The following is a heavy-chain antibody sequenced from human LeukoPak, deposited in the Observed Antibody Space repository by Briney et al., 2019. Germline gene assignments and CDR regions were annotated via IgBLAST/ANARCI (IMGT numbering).Heavy chain of an antibody. V-gene: IGHV4-59*11. Sequence: PSETLSLTCNVSGGSFTGHYWSWVRQSPEKGLEWIGQIYHTGSTHYNPSLRSRFAISVDTSKNKFFLNVKSVTAADTAVYYCAREGRWGMKYYFACWGEGTLVSVSS. CDR2: IYHTGST. CDR3: AREGRWGMKYYFAC. CDR1: GGSFTGHY. J-gene: IGHJ4*02. D-gene: IGHD4-23*01.